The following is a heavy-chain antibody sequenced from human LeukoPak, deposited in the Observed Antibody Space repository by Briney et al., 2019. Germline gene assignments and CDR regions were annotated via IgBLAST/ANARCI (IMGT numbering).Heavy chain of an antibody. D-gene: IGHD1-26*01. Sequence: GRSLRLSCAASGFTFSSYGMHSVRQAPGKGLEWVAVISYDGSNKYYADSVKGRFTISRDNSKNTLYLQMNSLRAEDTAVYYCAKDIGLRWELLQNFDYWGQGTLVTVSS. V-gene: IGHV3-30*18. CDR2: ISYDGSNK. J-gene: IGHJ4*02. CDR3: AKDIGLRWELLQNFDY. CDR1: GFTFSSYG.